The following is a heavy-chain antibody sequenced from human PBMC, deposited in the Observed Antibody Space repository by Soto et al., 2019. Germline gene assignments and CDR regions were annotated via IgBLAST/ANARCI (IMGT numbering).Heavy chain of an antibody. Sequence: QVQLVQSGAEVKKPGSSVKVSCKASGGTFSSYAISWVRQAPGQGLEWMGGIIPIFGTANYAQKFQGRVKITADESTSTADMEVSSLRSEDTAVYYCARVGGVTGKLYYFDYWGQGTLVTVSS. J-gene: IGHJ4*02. V-gene: IGHV1-69*01. CDR3: ARVGGVTGKLYYFDY. D-gene: IGHD1-20*01. CDR1: GGTFSSYA. CDR2: IIPIFGTA.